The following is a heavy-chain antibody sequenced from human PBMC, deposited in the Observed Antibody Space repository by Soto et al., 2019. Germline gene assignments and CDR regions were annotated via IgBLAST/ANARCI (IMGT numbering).Heavy chain of an antibody. D-gene: IGHD6-6*01. CDR3: ARRQLVSWGRFDY. CDR1: GYTFTNYG. CDR2: INPYNGNT. V-gene: IGHV1-18*01. Sequence: QVQLVQSGAEVKKPGASVKVSCKASGYTFTNYGLSWVRQAPGQGLEWMGWINPYNGNTDYAQKVQGRVTMTTDTSTTTAFMELRSLSSDDTAVDHCARRQLVSWGRFDYWGQGTLVTVSS. J-gene: IGHJ4*02.